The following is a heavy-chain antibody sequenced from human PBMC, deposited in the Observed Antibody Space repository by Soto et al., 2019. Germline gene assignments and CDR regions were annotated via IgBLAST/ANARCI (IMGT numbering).Heavy chain of an antibody. CDR1: GGSIITDNW. V-gene: IGHV4-4*02. J-gene: IGHJ4*02. D-gene: IGHD2-21*02. Sequence: PSETLSLTCTVSGGSIITDNWWSWVRQPPGRGLEWIGEIYQRGSPNYNSSLRSRVTISLDKSKNSFSLQLTSVTAADTAVYFCARTQGYGDSPFDYWGQGTLVTVSS. CDR3: ARTQGYGDSPFDY. CDR2: IYQRGSP.